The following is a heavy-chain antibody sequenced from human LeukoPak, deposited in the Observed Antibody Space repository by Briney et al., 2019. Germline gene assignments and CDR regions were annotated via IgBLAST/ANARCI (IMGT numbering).Heavy chain of an antibody. V-gene: IGHV1-24*01. D-gene: IGHD3-10*01. CDR2: FDPEDGET. CDR1: GYTLHQLS. CDR3: ATVGYYYGSGTYYYYGMDV. J-gene: IGHJ6*02. Sequence: ASVKVSRQVSGYTLHQLSMHWLRQAPGKGIEWMGGFDPEDGETIYAQKCKGRVTMTEDTSTDTAYMELSSLRSEHTAVYYCATVGYYYGSGTYYYYGMDVWGQGTTVTVSS.